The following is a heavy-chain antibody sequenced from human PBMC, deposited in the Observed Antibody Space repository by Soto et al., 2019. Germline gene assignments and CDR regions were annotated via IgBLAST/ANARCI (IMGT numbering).Heavy chain of an antibody. CDR3: ARDRRCFEWLSHYYYYYGMDV. CDR1: GGTFSSYA. J-gene: IGHJ6*02. CDR2: IIPIFGTA. D-gene: IGHD3-3*01. V-gene: IGHV1-69*12. Sequence: QVQLVQSGAEVKKPGSSVKVSCKASGGTFSSYAISWVRQAPGQGLEWMGGIIPIFGTANYAQKFQGRVTITANASLSTAYMELSSLRSEDTAVYYCARDRRCFEWLSHYYYYYGMDVWGQGTTVTVSS.